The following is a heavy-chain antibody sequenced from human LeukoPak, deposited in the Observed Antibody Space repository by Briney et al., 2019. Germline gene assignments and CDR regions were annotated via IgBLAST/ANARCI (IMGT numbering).Heavy chain of an antibody. CDR3: ARSSLSVVGATDLDY. V-gene: IGHV3-30-3*01. D-gene: IGHD1-26*01. CDR1: GFTFSSYA. Sequence: GGSLRLSCAASGFTFSSYAMHWVRQAPGKGLEWVAVISYDGSNKYYADSVKGRFTISRDNSKNTLYLQMNSLRAEDTAVYYCARSSLSVVGATDLDYWGQGTLVTVSS. J-gene: IGHJ4*02. CDR2: ISYDGSNK.